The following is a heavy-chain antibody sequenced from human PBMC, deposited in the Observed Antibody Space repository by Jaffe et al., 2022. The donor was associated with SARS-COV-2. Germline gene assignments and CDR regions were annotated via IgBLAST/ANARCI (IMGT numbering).Heavy chain of an antibody. CDR1: GFTFSSYA. D-gene: IGHD6-13*01. J-gene: IGHJ5*02. Sequence: EVQLLESGGGLVQPGGSLRLSCAASGFTFSSYAMSWVRQAPGKGLEWVSAISGSGGSTYYADSVKGRFTISRDNSKNTLYLQMNSLRAEDTAVYYCAKVRSIAAAGMDWFDPWGQGTLVTVSS. V-gene: IGHV3-23*01. CDR3: AKVRSIAAAGMDWFDP. CDR2: ISGSGGST.